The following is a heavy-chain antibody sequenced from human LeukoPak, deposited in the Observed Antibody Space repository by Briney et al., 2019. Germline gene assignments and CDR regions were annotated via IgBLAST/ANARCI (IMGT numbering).Heavy chain of an antibody. V-gene: IGHV4-34*01. CDR3: ARGAPKGYCSGGSCYSRGRMTSTINWFDP. CDR1: GGSFSGYY. Sequence: SETLSLTCAVYGGSFSGYYWSWIRQPPWKGLEWIGEINHSGSTNYNPSLKSRVTISVDTSKNQFSLKLSSVTAADTAVYYCARGAPKGYCSGGSCYSRGRMTSTINWFDPWGQGTLVTVSS. D-gene: IGHD2-15*01. CDR2: INHSGST. J-gene: IGHJ5*02.